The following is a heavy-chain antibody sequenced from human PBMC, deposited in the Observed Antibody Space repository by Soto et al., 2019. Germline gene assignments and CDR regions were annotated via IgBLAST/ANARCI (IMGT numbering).Heavy chain of an antibody. Sequence: QVQLQESGPGLVKPSQTLSLTCTVSGGSISSGGYYWSWIRQHPGKGLEWIGYIYYSGSTYYNPSLKSRVTISVDTSKNQFSLKLRSVTAADTAVYYCAARRHGYSSVGVYYWFDPWGQGTLVTVSS. CDR3: AARRHGYSSVGVYYWFDP. CDR2: IYYSGST. V-gene: IGHV4-31*03. J-gene: IGHJ5*02. CDR1: GGSISSGGYY. D-gene: IGHD5-18*01.